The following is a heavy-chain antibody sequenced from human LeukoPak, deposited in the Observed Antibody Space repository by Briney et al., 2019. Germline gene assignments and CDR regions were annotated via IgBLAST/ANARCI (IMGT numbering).Heavy chain of an antibody. D-gene: IGHD1-7*01. J-gene: IGHJ6*03. CDR3: AKPGTPGYYYYHMDV. CDR2: ISGSGGST. V-gene: IGHV3-23*01. CDR1: GFTFSSYA. Sequence: SGGSLRLSCAASGFTFSSYAMSWVRQAPGKGLEWVSAISGSGGSTYYADSVKGRFTISRDNSKNTLYLQMNSLRAEDTAVYYCAKPGTPGYYYYHMDVWGKGTTVTVSS.